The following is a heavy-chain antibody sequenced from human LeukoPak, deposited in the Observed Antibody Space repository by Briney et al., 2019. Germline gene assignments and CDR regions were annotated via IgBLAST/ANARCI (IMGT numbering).Heavy chain of an antibody. V-gene: IGHV4-34*01. D-gene: IGHD3-9*01. Sequence: SETLSLTCAVYGGSFSGYYWSWIRQPPGKGLEWIGEINHSGSTNYNPSLKSRVTISVDTSKNQFSLKLSSVTAADTAVYYCARIAISYYYGMDVWGQGTTVTVSS. J-gene: IGHJ6*02. CDR3: ARIAISYYYGMDV. CDR1: GGSFSGYY. CDR2: INHSGST.